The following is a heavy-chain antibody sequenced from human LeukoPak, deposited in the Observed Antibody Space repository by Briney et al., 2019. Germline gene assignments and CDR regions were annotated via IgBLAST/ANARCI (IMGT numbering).Heavy chain of an antibody. CDR2: IYHSGST. Sequence: SETLSLTCTVSGYSIGSGYYWGWIRQPPGKGLEWIGSIYHSGSTYYNPSLKSRVTISLDTSKNQFSLKLSSVTAADTAAYYCARACSSISCPPDYWGQGTLVTVSS. CDR1: GYSIGSGYY. CDR3: ARACSSISCPPDY. V-gene: IGHV4-38-2*02. J-gene: IGHJ4*02. D-gene: IGHD2-2*01.